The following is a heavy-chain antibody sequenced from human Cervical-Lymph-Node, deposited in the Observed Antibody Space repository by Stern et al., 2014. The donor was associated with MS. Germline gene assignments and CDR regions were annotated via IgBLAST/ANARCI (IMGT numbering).Heavy chain of an antibody. CDR2: ITNVGST. CDR1: GFPASRDY. D-gene: IGHD1-1*01. Sequence: VQLVQSGGGVIQPGGSLRLSCTASGFPASRDYMTWVRQAPGKGLEWVSLITNVGSTFYTDSVKGRFTISRDDSKNTVYLHMTSLRAEDTAMYYCARDTSSPERSDWWGQGTLVTVSS. CDR3: ARDTSSPERSDW. V-gene: IGHV3-53*01. J-gene: IGHJ4*02.